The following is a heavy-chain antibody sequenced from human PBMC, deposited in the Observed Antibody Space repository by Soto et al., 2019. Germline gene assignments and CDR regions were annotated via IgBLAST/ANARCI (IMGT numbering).Heavy chain of an antibody. Sequence: TLSLTCTVSGGSISSNYWTWIRQSPGKGLEWIIHIYSSGTINYNPSLKSRVTISRDTSKNQFSLKLRSVTAADTALYYCATDYGDYVGAFDIWGQGTMVTVSS. J-gene: IGHJ3*02. CDR1: GGSISSNY. CDR2: IYSSGTI. V-gene: IGHV4-59*01. D-gene: IGHD4-17*01. CDR3: ATDYGDYVGAFDI.